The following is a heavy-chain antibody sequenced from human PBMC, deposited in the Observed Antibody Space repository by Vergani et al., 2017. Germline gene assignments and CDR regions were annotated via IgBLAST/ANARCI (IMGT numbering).Heavy chain of an antibody. D-gene: IGHD3-10*01. Sequence: QVQLVQSAAEVKKPGSSVKVSCKASGGTFSSYTISWVRQAPGQGLEWMGRIIPILGIANYAQKFQGRVTITADKSTSTAYMELSSLRSEDTAVYYCARGTAKYYYYGMDVWGQGTTVTVSS. CDR2: IIPILGIA. CDR1: GGTFSSYT. V-gene: IGHV1-69*02. J-gene: IGHJ6*02. CDR3: ARGTAKYYYYGMDV.